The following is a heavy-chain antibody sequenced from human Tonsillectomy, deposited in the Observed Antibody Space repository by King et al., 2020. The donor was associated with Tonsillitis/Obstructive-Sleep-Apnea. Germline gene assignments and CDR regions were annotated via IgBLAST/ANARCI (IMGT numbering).Heavy chain of an antibody. CDR1: GFSLSNARMG. J-gene: IGHJ6*03. Sequence: VTLKESGPVLVKPTETLTLTCTVSGFSLSNARMGVSWIRQPPGKALECLAHIFSRDEKSYSTSLKSRLTVSKDTSKSQVVLTMTDLDPVDAATYFCARVRGTDDYPYYMYAWGKGTTVTVAS. CDR3: ARVRGTDDYPYYMYA. V-gene: IGHV2-26*01. CDR2: IFSRDEK. D-gene: IGHD1-26*01.